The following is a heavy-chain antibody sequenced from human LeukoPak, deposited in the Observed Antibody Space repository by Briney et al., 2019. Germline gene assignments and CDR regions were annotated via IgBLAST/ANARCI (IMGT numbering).Heavy chain of an antibody. CDR1: GGSISSYY. CDR3: ARSLYCSSTSCYSWSWWFDP. D-gene: IGHD2-2*01. CDR2: VYHSGST. J-gene: IGHJ5*02. Sequence: PSETLSLTCTVAGGSISSYYWSWIRQPPGKGLEWIGYVYHSGSTYYNPSLKSRVTISVDRSKNQFSLKLSSVTAADTAVYYCARSLYCSSTSCYSWSWWFDPWGQGTLVTVSS. V-gene: IGHV4-59*06.